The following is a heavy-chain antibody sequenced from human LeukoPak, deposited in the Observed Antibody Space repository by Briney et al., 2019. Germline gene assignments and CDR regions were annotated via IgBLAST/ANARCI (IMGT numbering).Heavy chain of an antibody. V-gene: IGHV3-23*01. CDR2: ISGGGETT. CDR3: ARDYADYVGYFFFDY. CDR1: GFTFNNYA. J-gene: IGHJ4*02. D-gene: IGHD4-17*01. Sequence: QAGGSLRLSCAASGFTFNNYAMNWVRQAPGKGLEWVSSISGGGETTYYADSAKGRFTISRDNSQNTLYLQMNSLGAEDTAVYYCARDYADYVGYFFFDYWGQGTLVTVSS.